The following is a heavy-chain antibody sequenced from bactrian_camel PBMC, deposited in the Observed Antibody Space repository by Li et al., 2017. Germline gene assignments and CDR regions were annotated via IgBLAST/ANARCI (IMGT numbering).Heavy chain of an antibody. CDR3: AAKPGSGSVCYGQNY. V-gene: IGHV3S1*01. CDR1: RNTISTYC. D-gene: IGHD2*01. CDR2: VDDDGST. Sequence: HVQLVESGGGSVQAGGSLRLSCVASRNTISTYCLAWFRQAPGKEREGVAEVDDDGSTPYVDSVKGRFTISKDNAKNTLYLQMNSLKPEDTAMYFCAAKPGSGSVCYGQNYWGQGTQVTVS. J-gene: IGHJ4*01.